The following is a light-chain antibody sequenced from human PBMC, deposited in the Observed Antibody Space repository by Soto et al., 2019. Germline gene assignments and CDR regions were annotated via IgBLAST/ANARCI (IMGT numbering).Light chain of an antibody. CDR3: SSYSPSSLL. CDR1: SNDVGGYGY. CDR2: EVS. V-gene: IGLV2-14*01. Sequence: QSVLTQPASVSGSPGETITISCTGTSNDVGGYGYVSWYRQYAGKAPTLMVSEVSYRPSGVSDRFSGSKSGTTAFLTISGLHTGDEGHYSCSSYSPSSLLFGGGTKVTVL. J-gene: IGLJ3*02.